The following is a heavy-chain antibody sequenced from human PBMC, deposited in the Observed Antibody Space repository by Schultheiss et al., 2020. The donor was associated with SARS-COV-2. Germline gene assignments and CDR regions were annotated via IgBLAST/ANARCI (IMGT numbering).Heavy chain of an antibody. CDR3: ARDGRIAAPSRPYYFDY. D-gene: IGHD6-13*01. J-gene: IGHJ4*02. CDR1: GFTFSNAW. CDR2: IKSKTDGGTT. V-gene: IGHV3-15*01. Sequence: GGSLRLSCAASGFTFSNAWMSWVRQAPGKGLEWVGRIKSKTDGGTTDYAAPVKGRFTISRDDSKNTLYLQMNSLKTEDTAVYYCARDGRIAAPSRPYYFDYWGQGTLVTVSS.